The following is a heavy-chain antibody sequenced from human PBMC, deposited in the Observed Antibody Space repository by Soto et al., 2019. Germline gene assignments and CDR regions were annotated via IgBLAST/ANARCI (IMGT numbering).Heavy chain of an antibody. D-gene: IGHD6-6*01. Sequence: EVQLLESGGGLVQPGGSLRLSCAASGFTFSSYAMSWVRQAPGKGLEWVSAISGRGGSTYYADSVKGRFTISRDNSKNTLYLQMNSLRAEDTAVYYCAKDIAARKGPLDYWGQGTLVTVSS. CDR3: AKDIAARKGPLDY. J-gene: IGHJ4*02. V-gene: IGHV3-23*01. CDR2: ISGRGGST. CDR1: GFTFSSYA.